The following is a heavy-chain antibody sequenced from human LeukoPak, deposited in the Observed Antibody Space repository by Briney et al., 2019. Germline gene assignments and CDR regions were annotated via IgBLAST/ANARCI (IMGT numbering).Heavy chain of an antibody. CDR2: IKQDGSEK. Sequence: ETLSLTCAVYGGSFSGYYWSWVRQAPGKGLEWVANIKQDGSEKYYVASVKGRFTISRDNAKNSLYLQMNNLRGEDTAVYYCARDKIVGATHFDYWGQGTLVTVSS. CDR3: ARDKIVGATHFDY. V-gene: IGHV3-7*01. D-gene: IGHD1-26*01. CDR1: GGSFSGYY. J-gene: IGHJ4*02.